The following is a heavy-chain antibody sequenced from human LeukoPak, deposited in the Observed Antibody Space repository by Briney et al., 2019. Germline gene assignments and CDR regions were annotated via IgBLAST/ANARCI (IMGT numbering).Heavy chain of an antibody. CDR2: INPNSGGA. J-gene: IGHJ6*02. Sequence: ASVKVSCKASGYTFTGYYMHWVRQAPGQGLEWMGWINPNSGGANYAQKFQGRVTMTRDTSISTAYMELSRLRSDDTAVYYCARAGGWGDHYYYHGMDVWGQGTTVTVSS. CDR3: ARAGGWGDHYYYHGMDV. CDR1: GYTFTGYY. V-gene: IGHV1-2*02. D-gene: IGHD2-21*02.